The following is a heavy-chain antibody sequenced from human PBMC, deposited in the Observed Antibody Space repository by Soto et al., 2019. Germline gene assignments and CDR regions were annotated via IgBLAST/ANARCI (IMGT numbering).Heavy chain of an antibody. Sequence: ASVKVSCKASGYTFTSYGISWVRQAPGQGLEWMGWISAYNGNTNYAQKLQGRVTMTTDTSTSTAYMELRSLRSDDTAVYYCARDGPLYYDSSGYALSGMDVWGQGTTVTVSS. D-gene: IGHD3-22*01. CDR2: ISAYNGNT. J-gene: IGHJ6*02. CDR3: ARDGPLYYDSSGYALSGMDV. CDR1: GYTFTSYG. V-gene: IGHV1-18*01.